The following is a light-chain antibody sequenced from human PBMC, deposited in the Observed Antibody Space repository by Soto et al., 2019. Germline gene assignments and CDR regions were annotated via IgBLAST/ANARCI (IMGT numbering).Light chain of an antibody. CDR2: KAS. CDR3: QQYNGYSTWT. J-gene: IGKJ1*01. V-gene: IGKV1-5*03. CDR1: QTISSW. Sequence: DIQMTQSPSTLSGSVGDRVTITYRASQTISSWLAWYQQKPGKAPKLLIYKASTLKSGVPSRFSGSGSGTEFTLTISSLQPDDFATYYCQQYNGYSTWTFGQGTKVDI.